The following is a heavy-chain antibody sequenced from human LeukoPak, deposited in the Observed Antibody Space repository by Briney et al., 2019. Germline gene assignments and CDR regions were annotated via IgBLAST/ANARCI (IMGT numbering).Heavy chain of an antibody. CDR1: GFTFSSYG. Sequence: GGALRLSCAAAGFTFSSYGMHWVRQAPGKGLEGGAVIGYDGRNKHYADSVKGRFTISRDNSKNTLYLQMNSLRAEDTAVYYCARDGYCSGGSCSGPFDYWGQGTLVTVSS. CDR3: ARDGYCSGGSCSGPFDY. D-gene: IGHD2-15*01. V-gene: IGHV3-33*01. CDR2: IGYDGRNK. J-gene: IGHJ4*02.